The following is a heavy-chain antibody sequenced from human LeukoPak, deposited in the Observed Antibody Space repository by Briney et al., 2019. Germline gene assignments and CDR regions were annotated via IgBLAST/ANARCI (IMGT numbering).Heavy chain of an antibody. Sequence: PGRSLRLSCAASGFTFSSYAMHWVRQAPGKGLEWVAVISYDGSNKYYADSVKGRFTISRDNAKNSLYLQMNSLRAEDTAVYYCARVRRKKFDYWGQGTLVTVSS. CDR2: ISYDGSNK. CDR3: ARVRRKKFDY. CDR1: GFTFSSYA. V-gene: IGHV3-30-3*01. J-gene: IGHJ4*02.